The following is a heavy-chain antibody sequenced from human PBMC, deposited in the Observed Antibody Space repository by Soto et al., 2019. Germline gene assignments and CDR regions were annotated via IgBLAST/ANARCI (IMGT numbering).Heavy chain of an antibody. J-gene: IGHJ5*02. D-gene: IGHD4-17*01. CDR1: GGSISSYY. V-gene: IGHV4-59*08. CDR3: ARLPTVTTGGTLFYWFDP. CDR2: IYYSGST. Sequence: SETLSLTCSVSGGSISSYYWSWIRQPPGKGLEWIGYIYYSGSTNYNTSLKSRVTISVDTSKNQFSLKLSSVTAADTAVYYCARLPTVTTGGTLFYWFDPWGQGTLVTVSS.